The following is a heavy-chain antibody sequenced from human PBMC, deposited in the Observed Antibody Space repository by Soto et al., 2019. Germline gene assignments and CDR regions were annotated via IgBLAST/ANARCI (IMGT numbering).Heavy chain of an antibody. D-gene: IGHD6-13*01. CDR3: ARDSRDSSHIWDY. CDR2: ISAYNGNT. Sequence: ASVKVSCEASGYTFSSYVINWLRQAPGQGLEWMGWISAYNGNTNYAQKLQGRVTMTTDTSTSTAYMELRSLRSDDTAVYYCARDSRDSSHIWDYWGQGTLVTVSS. CDR1: GYTFSSYV. V-gene: IGHV1-18*01. J-gene: IGHJ4*02.